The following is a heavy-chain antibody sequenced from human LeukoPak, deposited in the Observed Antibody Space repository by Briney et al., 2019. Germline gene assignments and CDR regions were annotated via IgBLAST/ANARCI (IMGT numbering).Heavy chain of an antibody. CDR2: IYYSGST. D-gene: IGHD3-3*01. J-gene: IGHJ4*02. CDR1: GGSISSSSYY. V-gene: IGHV4-39*07. CDR3: ARGSGFWSGLDY. Sequence: SETLSLTCTVSGGSISSSSYYWGWIRQPPGKGLEWIGSIYYSGSTYYNPSLKSRVTISVDTSKNQFSLKLSSVTAADTAVYYCARGSGFWSGLDYWGQGTLVTVSS.